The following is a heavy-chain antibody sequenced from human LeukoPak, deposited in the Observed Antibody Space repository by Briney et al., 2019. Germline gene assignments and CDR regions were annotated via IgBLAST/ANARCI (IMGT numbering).Heavy chain of an antibody. J-gene: IGHJ4*02. V-gene: IGHV3-23*01. CDR2: ISGSGGST. CDR1: GFTFSSYA. D-gene: IGHD3-16*02. Sequence: GRSLRLSCAASGFTFSSYAMRWVRQAPGKGLEWVSAISGSGGSTYYADSVKGRFTISRDNSKNTLYLQMNSLRAEDTAVYYCAKGYDYVWGSYRGGFDYWGQGTLVTVSS. CDR3: AKGYDYVWGSYRGGFDY.